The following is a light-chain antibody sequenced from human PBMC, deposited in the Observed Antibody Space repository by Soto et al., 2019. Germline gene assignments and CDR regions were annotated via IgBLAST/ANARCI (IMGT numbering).Light chain of an antibody. CDR1: QDIRNY. CDR2: DAS. Sequence: DIQMTQSPSSLSASVGDRVTITCQASQDIRNYLNWYQQKPGKAPKLLIYDASNLETGVPSRFSGSGSGTDFTFTISSLQPEDIATYYCKQYDNLSPLPFGGGTKVEIK. CDR3: KQYDNLSPLP. V-gene: IGKV1-33*01. J-gene: IGKJ4*01.